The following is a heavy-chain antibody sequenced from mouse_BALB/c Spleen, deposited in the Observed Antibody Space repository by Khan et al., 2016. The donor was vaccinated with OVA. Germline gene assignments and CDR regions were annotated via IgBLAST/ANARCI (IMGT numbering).Heavy chain of an antibody. CDR1: GYTFTDYA. J-gene: IGHJ2*01. CDR3: ASAAYDDYYDY. V-gene: IGHV1S137*01. D-gene: IGHD2-3*01. Sequence: QVQLQQSGPELVRPGVSVKISCKGSGYTFTDYAMYWVKQSHAKSLEWIGLISTYSGNTNYTQKFKGKATMTVDKSSSTAYMELARLTSDDSAIYYCASAAYDDYYDYWGQGTTLTVSS. CDR2: ISTYSGNT.